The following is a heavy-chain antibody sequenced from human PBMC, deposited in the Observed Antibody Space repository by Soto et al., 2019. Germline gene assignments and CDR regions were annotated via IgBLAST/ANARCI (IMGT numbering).Heavy chain of an antibody. J-gene: IGHJ4*02. Sequence: EVQLVESGGGLVQPGGSLRLSCAASGFTFSSYSMNWVRQAPGKGLEWVSYISSSSSTIYSADSVKGRFTISRDNAKNSLYLQMNSLRAEDTAVYYWASGYMNSGWYGKGGADYWGQGSLVTVSS. CDR3: ASGYMNSGWYGKGGADY. V-gene: IGHV3-48*01. D-gene: IGHD6-19*01. CDR1: GFTFSSYS. CDR2: ISSSSSTI.